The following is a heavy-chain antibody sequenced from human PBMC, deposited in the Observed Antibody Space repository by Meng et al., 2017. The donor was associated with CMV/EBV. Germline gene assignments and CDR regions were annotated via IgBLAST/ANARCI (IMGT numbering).Heavy chain of an antibody. Sequence: RLPRKESGPGLVKPSETLSLTCTVSGGSISIISSCWGWIRQPPGKGLAWIGSIYYSGSTYYNPSLKSRVTISVDTSKNQFSLKLSSVTAADTAVYYCASLAGDYWGQGTLVTVSS. CDR2: IYYSGST. J-gene: IGHJ4*02. D-gene: IGHD3-10*01. V-gene: IGHV4-39*06. CDR1: GGSISIISSC. CDR3: ASLAGDY.